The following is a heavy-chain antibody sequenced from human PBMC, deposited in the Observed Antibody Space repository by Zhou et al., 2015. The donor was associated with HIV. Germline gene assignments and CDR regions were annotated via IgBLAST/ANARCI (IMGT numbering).Heavy chain of an antibody. CDR3: ARVVQGVIPYYYYYMDV. CDR1: GGTFSSYA. Sequence: VQLVQSGAEVKKPGSSVKVSCKASGGTFSSYAISWVRQAPGQGLEWMGGIIPIFGTANYAQKFQGRVTITADESTSTAYMELSSLRSEDTAVYYCARVVQGVIPYYYYYMDVWGKGTTVTVSS. J-gene: IGHJ6*03. V-gene: IGHV1-69*12. D-gene: IGHD3-10*01. CDR2: IIPIFGTA.